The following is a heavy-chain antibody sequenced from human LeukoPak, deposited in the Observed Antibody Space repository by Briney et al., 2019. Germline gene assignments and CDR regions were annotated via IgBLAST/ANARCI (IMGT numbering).Heavy chain of an antibody. J-gene: IGHJ4*02. V-gene: IGHV3-49*04. CDR1: GFTFGDYA. CDR2: IRSKAYGGTT. CDR3: TKNLRRFDY. D-gene: IGHD4-17*01. Sequence: PGRSLTLSCTPSGFTFGDYAMSWVRQSPGKGLEWVGFIRSKAYGGTTEYAASVKGRFTISRDDSKSIAYLQMNGLKTEDTAVYYCTKNLRRFDYWGQGTLVTVSS.